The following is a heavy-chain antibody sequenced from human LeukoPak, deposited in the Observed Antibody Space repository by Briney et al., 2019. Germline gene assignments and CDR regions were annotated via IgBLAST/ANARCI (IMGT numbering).Heavy chain of an antibody. CDR2: IRYDGSNK. V-gene: IGHV3-30*02. Sequence: GGSLRLSCAASGFTFSSYGMHWVRQAPGKGLGWVAFIRYDGSNKYYADSVKGRFTTSRDNAKNSLYLQMNSLRAEDTAVYYCARDPGSEPYYFDYWGQGTLVTVSS. CDR3: ARDPGSEPYYFDY. CDR1: GFTFSSYG. J-gene: IGHJ4*02.